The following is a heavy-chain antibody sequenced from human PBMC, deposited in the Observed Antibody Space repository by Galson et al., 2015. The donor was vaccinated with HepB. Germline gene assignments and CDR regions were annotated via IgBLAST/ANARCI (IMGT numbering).Heavy chain of an antibody. D-gene: IGHD6-19*01. CDR3: ARGRIAVAGTRYYYYGMEV. CDR1: GGTFSSYA. Sequence: SVKVSCKASGGTFSSYAISWVRQAPGQGLEWMGGIIPIFGTANYAQKFQGRVTITADESTSTAYMELSSLRSEDTAVYYCARGRIAVAGTRYYYYGMEVWGQGTTVTVSS. J-gene: IGHJ6*02. CDR2: IIPIFGTA. V-gene: IGHV1-69*13.